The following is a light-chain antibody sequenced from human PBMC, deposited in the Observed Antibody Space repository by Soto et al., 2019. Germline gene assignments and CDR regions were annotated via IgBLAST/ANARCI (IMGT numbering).Light chain of an antibody. CDR2: GAS. CDR1: QYVTSHY. CDR3: QQYGSSQVT. V-gene: IGKV3-20*01. Sequence: EIVLTQSPATLSLSPGERATLSCRASQYVTSHYLAWYQQKPGQTPRLLIYGASTRASGIPDRFSGSGSATDFTLPISRLEPEDFAVYYCQQYGSSQVTFGQGTKVEIK. J-gene: IGKJ1*01.